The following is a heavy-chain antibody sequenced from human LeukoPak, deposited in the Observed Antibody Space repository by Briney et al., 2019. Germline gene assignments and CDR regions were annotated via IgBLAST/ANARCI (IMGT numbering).Heavy chain of an antibody. V-gene: IGHV1-18*01. CDR1: GYTFTSYG. Sequence: ASVKVSCKASGYTFTSYGISWVRQAPGQGLEWMGWISAYNGNTNYAQKLQGRVTMTTDTSTGTAYMELRSLRSDDTAVYYCARDRYYGSDFDYWGQGTLVTVSS. J-gene: IGHJ4*02. CDR2: ISAYNGNT. CDR3: ARDRYYGSDFDY. D-gene: IGHD3-10*01.